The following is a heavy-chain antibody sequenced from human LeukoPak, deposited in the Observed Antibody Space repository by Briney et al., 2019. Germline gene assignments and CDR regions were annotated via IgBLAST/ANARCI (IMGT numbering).Heavy chain of an antibody. CDR2: IYYSGST. CDR3: ARVVPPMIVVAYDAFDI. J-gene: IGHJ3*02. Sequence: PSETLSLTCTVSGGSISSYYWSWIRQPPGKGLEWIGYIYYSGSTNYNPSLKSRVTISVDTSKNQFSLKLSSVTAADTAVYYSARVVPPMIVVAYDAFDIWGQGTMVTVSS. V-gene: IGHV4-59*01. D-gene: IGHD3-22*01. CDR1: GGSISSYY.